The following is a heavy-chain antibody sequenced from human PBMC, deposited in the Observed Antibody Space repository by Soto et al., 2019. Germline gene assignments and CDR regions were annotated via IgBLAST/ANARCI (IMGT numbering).Heavy chain of an antibody. Sequence: SGPTLVNPTENLTLTCTVSGFSLSNARMGVSWIRQPPGEALEWLAHIFSNDEKSYSTSLKSRLTISKDTSKSQVVLTMTNMDPVDTATYFCARISITMVRGAKNWFDPWGQGTLVTVSS. V-gene: IGHV2-26*01. CDR2: IFSNDEK. CDR3: ARISITMVRGAKNWFDP. D-gene: IGHD3-10*01. CDR1: GFSLSNARMG. J-gene: IGHJ5*02.